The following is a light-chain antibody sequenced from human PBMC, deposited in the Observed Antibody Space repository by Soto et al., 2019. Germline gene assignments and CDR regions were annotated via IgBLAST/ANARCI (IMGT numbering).Light chain of an antibody. Sequence: EIVMTQSPAALSVSPGERATLSCRASQSVGSNLAWYQQKLGQAPRLLIYGASTRATGIPARFSGSGSWTEFTLTISSLQSEDFAVYHYQQYNNWPLTFGGGTKVEIK. CDR3: QQYNNWPLT. CDR2: GAS. J-gene: IGKJ4*01. CDR1: QSVGSN. V-gene: IGKV3-15*01.